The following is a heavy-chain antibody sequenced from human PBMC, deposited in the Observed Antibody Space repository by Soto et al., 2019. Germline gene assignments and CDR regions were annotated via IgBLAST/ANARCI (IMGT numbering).Heavy chain of an antibody. J-gene: IGHJ4*02. V-gene: IGHV3-9*01. D-gene: IGHD2-2*01. CDR3: AKDNTGYCISTSCRFDY. Sequence: PGGSLRLSCAASGFTFDDYAMHWVRQAPGKGLEWVSGISWNSSSIGYADSVKGRFTISRDNAKNSLYLQMNSLRAEDTALYYCAKDNTGYCISTSCRFDYWGQGTLVTVSS. CDR1: GFTFDDYA. CDR2: ISWNSSSI.